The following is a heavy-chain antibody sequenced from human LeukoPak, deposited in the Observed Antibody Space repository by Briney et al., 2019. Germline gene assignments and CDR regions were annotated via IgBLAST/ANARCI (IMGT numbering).Heavy chain of an antibody. Sequence: PGGSLRLSCAASGFTFSSYAMSWVRQAPGKGLEWVSTIFGGGGSTYYADSVKGRFTISRDNSKNTLYLQMNSLRAEDTAVYYCAKDQGFHFDYWGQGTLVTVSS. D-gene: IGHD2-21*01. CDR2: IFGGGGST. CDR3: AKDQGFHFDY. CDR1: GFTFSSYA. J-gene: IGHJ4*02. V-gene: IGHV3-23*01.